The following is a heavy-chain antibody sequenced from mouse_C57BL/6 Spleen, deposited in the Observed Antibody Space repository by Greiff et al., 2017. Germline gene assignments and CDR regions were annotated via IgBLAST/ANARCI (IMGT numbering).Heavy chain of an antibody. D-gene: IGHD2-5*01. J-gene: IGHJ2*01. V-gene: IGHV5-9-1*02. Sequence: DVMLVESGEGLVKPGGSLKLSCAASGFTFSSYAMSWVRQTPEKRLEWVAYISSGGDYIYYADTVKGRFTISRDNARNTLYLQMSSLKSEDTAMYYCTRDEGYSNYEGYFDYWGQGTTLTVSS. CDR3: TRDEGYSNYEGYFDY. CDR2: ISSGGDYI. CDR1: GFTFSSYA.